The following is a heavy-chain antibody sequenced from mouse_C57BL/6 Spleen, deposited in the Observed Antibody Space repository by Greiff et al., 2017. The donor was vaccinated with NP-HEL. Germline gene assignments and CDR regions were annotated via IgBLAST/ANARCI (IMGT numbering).Heavy chain of an antibody. CDR3: ARDYYDYDFDPLRAMDY. CDR1: GYTFTDYY. CDR2: INPNNGGT. Sequence: EVQLQQSGPELVKPGASVKISCKASGYTFTDYYMNWVKQSHGKSLEWIGDINPNNGGTSYNQKFKGKATLTVDKSSSTAYMELRSLTSEDSAVYYCARDYYDYDFDPLRAMDYWGQGTSVTVSS. V-gene: IGHV1-26*01. D-gene: IGHD2-4*01. J-gene: IGHJ4*01.